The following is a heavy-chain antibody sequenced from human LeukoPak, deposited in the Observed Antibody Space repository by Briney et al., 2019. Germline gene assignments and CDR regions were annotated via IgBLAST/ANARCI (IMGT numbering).Heavy chain of an antibody. CDR2: INVSGNT. CDR3: AKNGQSGFSFDP. D-gene: IGHD2-8*01. CDR1: GGSISSYY. Sequence: SETLSLTCTVSGGSISSYYWSWIRQPAGKGPEWIGRINVSGNTNYNPSLKSRVTMSVDTSKNQFSLKLSSVTAADTAVYYCAKNGQSGFSFDPWGQGTLVTVSS. V-gene: IGHV4-4*07. J-gene: IGHJ5*02.